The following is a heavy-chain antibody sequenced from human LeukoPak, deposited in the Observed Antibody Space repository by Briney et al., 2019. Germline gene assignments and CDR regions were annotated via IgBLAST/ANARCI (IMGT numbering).Heavy chain of an antibody. CDR3: ARVGDGLNDAFDM. CDR2: INPKTGGT. Sequence: ASVKVSCKASGYTFTGYFMNWVRQAPGQGPEWMGRINPKTGGTNYAQKFQGRVTMTRDTSITTGYMELSRLRSDDAAVYYCARVGDGLNDAFDMWGQGTLVTVSS. J-gene: IGHJ3*02. CDR1: GYTFTGYF. V-gene: IGHV1-2*06. D-gene: IGHD5-24*01.